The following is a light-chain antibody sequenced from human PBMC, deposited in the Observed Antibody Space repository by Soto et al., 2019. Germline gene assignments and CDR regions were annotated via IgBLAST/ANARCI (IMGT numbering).Light chain of an antibody. J-gene: IGKJ5*01. CDR3: QQCHATPPT. Sequence: DIQMTQSPSFLSASVGDRVSITCRASQAISNYLNWYQQRPGKAPNLLIFGAKTLQSGVPSRFSGSGYGTDFTLTITTLQPGDVGIYYWQQCHATPPTFGPGTRLENK. CDR1: QAISNY. V-gene: IGKV1-39*01. CDR2: GAK.